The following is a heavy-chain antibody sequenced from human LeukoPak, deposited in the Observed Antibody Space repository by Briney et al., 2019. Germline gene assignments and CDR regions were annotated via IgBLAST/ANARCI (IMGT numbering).Heavy chain of an antibody. D-gene: IGHD2-15*01. CDR3: AEDGCSAGNFSLVA. Sequence: QSGGSLRLSCAADGFKFDDYAMEWVRQAAGKGREWVSGISWNSGSLLYADCVKGRFTVARENAKNSLYLQMNSLRPEDTAFYYCAEDGCSAGNFSLVACGQGTLVTVSS. CDR1: GFKFDDYA. J-gene: IGHJ5*02. V-gene: IGHV3-9*01. CDR2: ISWNSGSL.